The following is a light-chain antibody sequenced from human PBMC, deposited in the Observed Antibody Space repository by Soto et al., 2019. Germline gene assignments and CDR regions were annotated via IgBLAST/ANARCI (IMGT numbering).Light chain of an antibody. Sequence: DIQMTQSPSTLSASVGDRVTITCRASQSISSWLAWYQQKPGKAPKLLIYKASSLKSGVPSRFSDSGSGTEFTLTISSLQPDDFATYDCQQYNSYPITFGQGTRLEFK. CDR1: QSISSW. V-gene: IGKV1-5*03. CDR2: KAS. J-gene: IGKJ5*01. CDR3: QQYNSYPIT.